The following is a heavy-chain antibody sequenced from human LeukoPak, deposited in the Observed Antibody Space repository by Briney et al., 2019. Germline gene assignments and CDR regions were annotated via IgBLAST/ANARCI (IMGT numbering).Heavy chain of an antibody. Sequence: GGSLRLSCAASGFTFSSYWMSWVRQAPGKGLEWVANIKQDGSEKYYVDSVKGRFTISRDNAKNSLYLQMNSLRAEDTAVYYCARVVPRRRTGGYFDYWGQGTLVTVSS. D-gene: IGHD2-8*02. J-gene: IGHJ4*02. CDR1: GFTFSSYW. CDR3: ARVVPRRRTGGYFDY. CDR2: IKQDGSEK. V-gene: IGHV3-7*01.